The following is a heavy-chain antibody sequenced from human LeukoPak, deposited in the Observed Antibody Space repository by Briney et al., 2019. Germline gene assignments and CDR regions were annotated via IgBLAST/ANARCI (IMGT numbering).Heavy chain of an antibody. CDR2: IYYSGST. D-gene: IGHD1-1*01. J-gene: IGHJ3*02. V-gene: IGHV4-39*07. Sequence: SETLSLTCTVSGGSISSSSYYWGWIRQPPGKGLEWIGSIYYSGSTYYNPSLKSRVTISVDTSKNQFSLKVSSVTAADTALYYCARLKVPKRLEAFDIWGQGTMVTVSS. CDR3: ARLKVPKRLEAFDI. CDR1: GGSISSSSYY.